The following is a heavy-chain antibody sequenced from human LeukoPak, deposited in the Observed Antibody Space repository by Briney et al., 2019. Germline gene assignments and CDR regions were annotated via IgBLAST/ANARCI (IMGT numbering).Heavy chain of an antibody. V-gene: IGHV3-7*03. J-gene: IGHJ5*02. D-gene: IGHD5-24*01. CDR3: ARDNSVRDEAWWFNP. Sequence: GGSLRLSCAASGFSFTTYWMGWVRQAPGKGLEWVANINQDESSQYYVDAVRGRFTISRDNAKNSLYLQMNLLRAEDTAVYYCARDNSVRDEAWWFNPWGQGTLVTVSS. CDR2: INQDESSQ. CDR1: GFSFTTYW.